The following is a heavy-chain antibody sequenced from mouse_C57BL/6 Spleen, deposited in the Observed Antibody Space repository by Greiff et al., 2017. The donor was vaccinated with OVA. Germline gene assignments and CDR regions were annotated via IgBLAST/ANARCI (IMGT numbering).Heavy chain of an antibody. D-gene: IGHD1-1*01. CDR1: GFTFSSYA. Sequence: EVQRVESGGGLVKPGGSLKLSCAASGFTFSSYAMSWVRQTPEKRLEWVATISDGGSYTYYPDNVKGRFTISRDNAKNNLYLQMSHLKSEDTAMYYCARDMDYYGSSYGGYFDYWGQGTTLTVSS. V-gene: IGHV5-4*01. CDR2: ISDGGSYT. J-gene: IGHJ2*01. CDR3: ARDMDYYGSSYGGYFDY.